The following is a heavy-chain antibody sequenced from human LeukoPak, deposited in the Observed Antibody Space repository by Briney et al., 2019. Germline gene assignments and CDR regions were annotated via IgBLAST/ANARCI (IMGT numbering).Heavy chain of an antibody. CDR3: ARVRMVRGVITYYYYGMDV. CDR1: GGSFSGYY. CDR2: FNHSGST. J-gene: IGHJ6*02. V-gene: IGHV4-34*01. Sequence: SETLSLTCAVYGGSFSGYYWSWIRKPPGKGLEWIGEFNHSGSTNYNSSLKSRVTISVDTSKNQFSLKLSSVTAADTAVYYCARVRMVRGVITYYYYGMDVWGQGTTVTVSS. D-gene: IGHD3-10*01.